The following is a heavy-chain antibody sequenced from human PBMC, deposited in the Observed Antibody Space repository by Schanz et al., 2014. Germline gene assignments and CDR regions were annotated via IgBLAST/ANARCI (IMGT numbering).Heavy chain of an antibody. J-gene: IGHJ1*01. Sequence: QLVQSGSEFRKPGSSVKVSCKASGGTFSSYAFSWVRQAPGQGPEWMGWISDYNADTKYAQKVQGRVTMTTDTSTSTAYMELRSLRSDDTAVYYCAGATYSSSWYGGSEYFQHWGQGTLVTVSS. CDR1: GGTFSSYA. V-gene: IGHV1-18*01. CDR2: ISDYNADT. D-gene: IGHD6-13*01. CDR3: AGATYSSSWYGGSEYFQH.